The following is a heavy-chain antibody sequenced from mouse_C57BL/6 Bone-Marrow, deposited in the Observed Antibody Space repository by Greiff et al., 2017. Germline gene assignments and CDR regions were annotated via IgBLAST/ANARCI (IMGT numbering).Heavy chain of an antibody. CDR2: IHPSDSDT. CDR1: GYTFTSYW. CDR3: GNIYYSSYGLLAY. Sequence: QVQLQQPGAELVKPGASVKVSCKASGYTFTSYWMHWVKQRPGQGLEWIGRIHPSDSDTNYNQKFKGKATLTVDKSSSTAYMQLSSLTSEDAAVYCCGNIYYSSYGLLAYWGQGTLVSVSA. J-gene: IGHJ3*01. D-gene: IGHD2-5*01. V-gene: IGHV1-74*01.